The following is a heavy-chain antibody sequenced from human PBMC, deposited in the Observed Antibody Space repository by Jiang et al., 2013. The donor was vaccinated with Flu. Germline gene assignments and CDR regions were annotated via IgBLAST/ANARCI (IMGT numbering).Heavy chain of an antibody. CDR1: GGSFSGYY. J-gene: IGHJ3*02. CDR3: ARVVTYDILTGYYDAFDI. Sequence: GSGLVKPSETLSFTCAVYGGSFSGYYWSWIRQSPGERLEWIGEIDHSGTTNYNPSLKSRVTISVDTSKSQFSLKVTSVTAADTAVYYCARVVTYDILTGYYDAFDIWAKGQWSPSLQ. CDR2: IDHSGTT. V-gene: IGHV4-34*01. D-gene: IGHD3-9*01.